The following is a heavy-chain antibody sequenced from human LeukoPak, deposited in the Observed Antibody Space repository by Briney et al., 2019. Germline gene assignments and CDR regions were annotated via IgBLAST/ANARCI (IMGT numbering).Heavy chain of an antibody. CDR2: IYYSGST. CDR1: GGSISSSSYY. D-gene: IGHD3-10*01. J-gene: IGHJ4*02. Sequence: SETLSLTCTVSGGSISSSSYYWGWIRQPPGKGLEWIGSIYYSGSTYYNPSLKSRVTISVDTSTNLFSLKLSSVTAADTAVYYAERRAGRFWGVIITREVRYFDDWGQGTLVTVSS. V-gene: IGHV4-39*01. CDR3: ERRAGRFWGVIITREVRYFDD.